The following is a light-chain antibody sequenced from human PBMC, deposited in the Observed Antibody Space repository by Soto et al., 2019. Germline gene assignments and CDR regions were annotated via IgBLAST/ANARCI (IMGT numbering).Light chain of an antibody. Sequence: EIVMTQSPATLSVSPGERATLSCRASYSVSSRLAWYQQKPGQAPRLLIYGASTRATGLPARFSGSGSGTEFTLNISSLQSEDFAVYYCQHYTNWPLTFGGGTKVEIK. J-gene: IGKJ4*01. V-gene: IGKV3-15*01. CDR2: GAS. CDR3: QHYTNWPLT. CDR1: YSVSSR.